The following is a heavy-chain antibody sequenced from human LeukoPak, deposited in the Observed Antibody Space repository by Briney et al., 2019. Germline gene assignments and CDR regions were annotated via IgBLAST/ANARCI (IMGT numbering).Heavy chain of an antibody. CDR1: GGSFSGYY. CDR2: INHSGST. V-gene: IGHV4-34*01. D-gene: IGHD5-12*01. Sequence: KPSETLSLTCAVYGGSFSGYYWSWIRQPPGKGLEWIGEINHSGSTNYNPSLKSRVTISVDTSKNQFSLKLSSVTAADTAVYYCARDRRGYSGYNPFDYWGQGTLVTVSS. J-gene: IGHJ4*02. CDR3: ARDRRGYSGYNPFDY.